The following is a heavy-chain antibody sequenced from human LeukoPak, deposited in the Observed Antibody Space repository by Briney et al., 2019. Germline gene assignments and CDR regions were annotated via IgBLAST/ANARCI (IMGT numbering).Heavy chain of an antibody. D-gene: IGHD2-15*01. CDR2: ISGYNGDT. CDR3: AKDIHPGLGSGASCCFDY. J-gene: IGHJ4*02. CDR1: GYTFTSYG. V-gene: IGHV1-18*01. Sequence: ASVKVSCKASGYTFTSYGISWVRQAPGQGLEWVGWISGYNGDTNYAQNLQGRVTMTADTSTSTAYMELRNLRYDDTAVYYCAKDIHPGLGSGASCCFDYWGQGTLVTVSS.